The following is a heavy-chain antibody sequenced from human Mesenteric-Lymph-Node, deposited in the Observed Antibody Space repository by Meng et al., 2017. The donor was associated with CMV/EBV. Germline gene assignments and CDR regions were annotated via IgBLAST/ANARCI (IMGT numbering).Heavy chain of an antibody. D-gene: IGHD3-10*01. Sequence: ASVKVSCKSSGGTFSTYAISWVRQAPGQGLEWMGWMNPNSGNTGYAQKFQGRITISRNTSISTAYMELSSLRSEDTAVYYCARRYYGSGSTLGYWGQGTPVTVSS. CDR1: GGTFSTYA. CDR2: MNPNSGNT. CDR3: ARRYYGSGSTLGY. J-gene: IGHJ4*02. V-gene: IGHV1-8*03.